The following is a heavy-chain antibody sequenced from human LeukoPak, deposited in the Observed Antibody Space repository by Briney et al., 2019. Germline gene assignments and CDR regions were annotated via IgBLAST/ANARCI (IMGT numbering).Heavy chain of an antibody. D-gene: IGHD3-22*01. Sequence: SETLSLTCAVYGGSFSGYYWSWIRQPPGKGLEWIGSIYYSGSTYYNPSLKSRVTISVDTSKNQFSLKLSSVTAADTAVYYCARLRIASSGYYPLYFDYWGQGTLVAVSS. CDR2: IYYSGST. CDR1: GGSFSGYY. J-gene: IGHJ4*02. CDR3: ARLRIASSGYYPLYFDY. V-gene: IGHV4-34*01.